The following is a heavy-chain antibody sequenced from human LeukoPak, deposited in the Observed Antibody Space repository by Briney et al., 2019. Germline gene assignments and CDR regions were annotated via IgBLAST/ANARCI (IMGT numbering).Heavy chain of an antibody. CDR2: TYYRSRWSS. J-gene: IGHJ5*02. CDR3: ARGIGDS. Sequence: SQTLSLTCAISGDSVSSTSSAWTWFRQSPSRGLEWLGRTYYRSRWSSDYALSVETRLTIKPDTSKNQFSLQLKSVAREDSAVYYCARGIGDSWGQGILVTVSS. V-gene: IGHV6-1*01. CDR1: GDSVSSTSSA. D-gene: IGHD2-21*01.